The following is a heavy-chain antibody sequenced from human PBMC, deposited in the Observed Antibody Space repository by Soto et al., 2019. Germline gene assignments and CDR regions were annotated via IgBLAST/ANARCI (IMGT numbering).Heavy chain of an antibody. CDR1: GFSISSGYY. Sequence: SETLSLTCTVSGFSISSGYYWSWIRQHPVKGLEWIGYIYYSGNTYYNPSLKSRVSISLDTSKSQFSLKLDSVTAADTAVYYCARDAPVALGVHNSMDVWGQGTTVT. V-gene: IGHV4-31*03. D-gene: IGHD3-3*02. CDR3: ARDAPVALGVHNSMDV. CDR2: IYYSGNT. J-gene: IGHJ6*02.